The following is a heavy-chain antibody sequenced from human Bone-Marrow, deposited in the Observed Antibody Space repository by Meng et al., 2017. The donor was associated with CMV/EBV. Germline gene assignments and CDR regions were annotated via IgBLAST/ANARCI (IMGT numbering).Heavy chain of an antibody. D-gene: IGHD4-11*01. CDR1: GFTFDDYG. J-gene: IGHJ6*02. CDR3: AREGDYNGYYYGMDV. V-gene: IGHV3-20*04. Sequence: GGSLRLSCAASGFTFDDYGMSWVRQTPGKGLEWVSGMNWNGGSTGYADSVKGRFTISRDNAKNSLYLQMNSLRVEDTALYYCAREGDYNGYYYGMDVWGQGTTVNVSS. CDR2: MNWNGGST.